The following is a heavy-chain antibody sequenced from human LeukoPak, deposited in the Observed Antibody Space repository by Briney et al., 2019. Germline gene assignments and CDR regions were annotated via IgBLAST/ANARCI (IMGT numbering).Heavy chain of an antibody. CDR2: INPNSGGT. D-gene: IGHD2-2*01. CDR1: GYTFTGYY. Sequence: ASVKVSCTASGYTFTGYYMHWVRQAPGQGLEWMGWINPNSGGTNYAQKFQGRVTMTRDTSISTAYMELSRLRSDDTAVYYCAXVGXVPAALIDDYWGQGTLVTVSS. J-gene: IGHJ4*02. CDR3: AXVGXVPAALIDDY. V-gene: IGHV1-2*02.